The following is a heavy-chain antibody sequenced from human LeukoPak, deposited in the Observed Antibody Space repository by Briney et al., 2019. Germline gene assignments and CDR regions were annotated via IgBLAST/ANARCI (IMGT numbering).Heavy chain of an antibody. CDR2: LYYSGTT. D-gene: IGHD5-24*01. CDR3: ARRRWLSAGQAP. Sequence: SETLSLTCTVSGGSISSSSYYWGWIRQPPGKGLEWIGSLYYSGTTYYNPSLKSRVTISVDTSKNQFSLKLSSVTAADTAVYYCARRRWLSAGQAPWGQGTLVTVSS. CDR1: GGSISSSSYY. V-gene: IGHV4-39*07. J-gene: IGHJ4*02.